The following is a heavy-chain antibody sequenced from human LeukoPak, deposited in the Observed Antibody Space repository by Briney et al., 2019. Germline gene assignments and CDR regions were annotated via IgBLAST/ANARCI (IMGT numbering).Heavy chain of an antibody. CDR1: GYTFTGYY. D-gene: IGHD3-22*01. J-gene: IGHJ5*02. V-gene: IGHV1-2*02. CDR3: TRADHYYDSSGYLHWFDP. CDR2: INPDSGGT. Sequence: ASVKVSCKASGYTFTGYYMHWVRQAPGQGLEWMGWINPDSGGTNYAQKFQGRVTMTRDTSISTAYMELSRLRSDDTAVYYCTRADHYYDSSGYLHWFDPWGQGTLVTVSS.